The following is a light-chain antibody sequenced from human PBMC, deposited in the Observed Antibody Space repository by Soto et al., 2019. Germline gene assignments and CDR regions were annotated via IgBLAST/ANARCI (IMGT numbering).Light chain of an antibody. Sequence: QSALTQPPSASGSPGQSVTISCTGTSSDVGAFNYVSRYQQHPGKAPKLMIFEINKRPSGVPDRFSGSKSGNTASLTVSGLQAEDEADYYCSSYAGSNIYVFGGGTKLTVL. CDR2: EIN. J-gene: IGLJ7*01. CDR1: SSDVGAFNY. CDR3: SSYAGSNIYV. V-gene: IGLV2-8*01.